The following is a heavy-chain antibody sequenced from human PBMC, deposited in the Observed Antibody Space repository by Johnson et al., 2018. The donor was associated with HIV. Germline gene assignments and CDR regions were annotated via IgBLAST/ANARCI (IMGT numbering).Heavy chain of an antibody. CDR3: ASGVVTLSFDI. CDR2: ISSDESNK. J-gene: IGHJ3*02. V-gene: IGHV3-30*04. D-gene: IGHD3-3*01. CDR1: GFTFSTYA. Sequence: QVQLVESGGGVVQPGRSLRLSCAASGFTFSTYAMHWVRQAPGKGLEWVAVISSDESNKYYADSVKGRFTISRDNSKNTLFLQMDSLRADDTAVYYCASGVVTLSFDIWGQGTMVTVSS.